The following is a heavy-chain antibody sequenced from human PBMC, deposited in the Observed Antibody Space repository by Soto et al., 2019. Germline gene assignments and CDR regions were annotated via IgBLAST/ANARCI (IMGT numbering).Heavy chain of an antibody. CDR2: ISSSSSTI. V-gene: IGHV3-48*02. Sequence: GGSLRLSCAASGFTFSSYSMNWVRQAPGKGLEWVSYISSSSSTIYYADSVKGRFTISRDNAKNSLYLQMNSLRDEDTAVYYCARGRRDGYNSRLGDDYWGQGTLVTVSS. D-gene: IGHD3-10*01. CDR1: GFTFSSYS. CDR3: ARGRRDGYNSRLGDDY. J-gene: IGHJ4*02.